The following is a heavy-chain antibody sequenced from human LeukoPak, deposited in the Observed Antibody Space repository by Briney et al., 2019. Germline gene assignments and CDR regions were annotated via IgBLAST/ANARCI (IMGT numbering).Heavy chain of an antibody. CDR3: ARVDGSGSYLSLFDY. D-gene: IGHD3-10*01. V-gene: IGHV4-4*09. J-gene: IGHJ4*02. Sequence: PSETLSLTCTVSGGSISSYYWSWIRQPPGKGLEWIGYIYTSGSTNYNPSLKSRVTISVDTSKNQFSLKLSSVTAADTAVYYCARVDGSGSYLSLFDYWGQGTLVTVSS. CDR2: IYTSGST. CDR1: GGSISSYY.